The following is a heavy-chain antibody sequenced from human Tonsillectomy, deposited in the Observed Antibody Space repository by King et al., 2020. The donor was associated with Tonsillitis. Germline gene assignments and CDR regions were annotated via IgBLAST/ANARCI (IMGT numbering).Heavy chain of an antibody. CDR2: IIPILGIA. D-gene: IGHD3-3*01. J-gene: IGHJ6*03. CDR1: GGTFSNYA. V-gene: IGHV1-69*04. Sequence: QLVQSGAEVKKPGSSVKVSCKASGGTFSNYAISWVRQAPGQGLEWMGRIIPILGIANYAQKFQGRVTITADKSTSTAYMELSSLRSEDTDVYYCARVPGVGPLAYYYYMDVWGKGTPVTVSS. CDR3: ARVPGVGPLAYYYYMDV.